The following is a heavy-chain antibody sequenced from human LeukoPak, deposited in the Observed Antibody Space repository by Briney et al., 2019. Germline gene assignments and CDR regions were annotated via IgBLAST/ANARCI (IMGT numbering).Heavy chain of an antibody. CDR2: INHSGST. J-gene: IGHJ4*02. CDR3: ARGRGSWFPAFDY. V-gene: IGHV4-34*01. D-gene: IGHD6-13*01. CDR1: GGSFSGYY. Sequence: SETLSLTCAVYGGSFSGYYWSWIRQPPGKGLEWIGEINHSGSTNYNPSLKSRVTISVDTSKNQFSLKLSSVTAADTAVYYCARGRGSWFPAFDYWGQGTLVTVSS.